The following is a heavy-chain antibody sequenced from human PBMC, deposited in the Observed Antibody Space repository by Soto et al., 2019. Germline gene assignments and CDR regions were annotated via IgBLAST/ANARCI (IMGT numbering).Heavy chain of an antibody. CDR1: GVSISSYY. V-gene: IGHV4-59*01. CDR2: MYYSGST. D-gene: IGHD5-18*01. J-gene: IGHJ4*02. CDR3: VRGNGYSYGLFDY. Sequence: SETLSLTCTVSGVSISSYYWSWTRQPPGKGLEWIGYMYYSGSTNYNPSLKSRVTISVDTSKNQFSLKLSSVTAADTAVYYCVRGNGYSYGLFDYWGQGTLVTVSS.